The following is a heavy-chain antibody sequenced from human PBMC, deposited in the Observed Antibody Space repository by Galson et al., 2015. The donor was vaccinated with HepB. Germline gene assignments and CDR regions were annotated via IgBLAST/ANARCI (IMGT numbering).Heavy chain of an antibody. V-gene: IGHV3-23*01. Sequence: SLRLSCAASGFTFSSYAMSWVRQAPGKGLEWVSAISGSGGSTYYADSVKGRFTISRDNSKNTLYLQMNSLRAEDTAVYYCAKDSKYRASVWGSYRYLDYWGQGTLVTVSS. CDR2: ISGSGGST. CDR1: GFTFSSYA. J-gene: IGHJ4*02. CDR3: AKDSKYRASVWGSYRYLDY. D-gene: IGHD3-16*02.